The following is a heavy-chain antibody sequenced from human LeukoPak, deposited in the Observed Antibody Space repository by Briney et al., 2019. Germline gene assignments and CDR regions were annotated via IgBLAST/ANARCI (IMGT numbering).Heavy chain of an antibody. V-gene: IGHV3-33*08. J-gene: IGHJ5*02. CDR1: GFTFSSYG. Sequence: PGASLRLSCAASGFTFSSYGMHWVRQAPGKGLEWVAVIWYDGSNKYYADSVKGRFTISRDNSKNTLYLQMNSLRAEDTAVYYCARERDTAMVDTYNWFDPWGQGTLVTVSS. D-gene: IGHD5-18*01. CDR3: ARERDTAMVDTYNWFDP. CDR2: IWYDGSNK.